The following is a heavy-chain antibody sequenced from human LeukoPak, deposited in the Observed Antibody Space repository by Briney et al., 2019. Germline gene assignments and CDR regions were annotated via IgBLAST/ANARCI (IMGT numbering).Heavy chain of an antibody. Sequence: GGSLRLSCAASGFTFSSYWMHWVRQAPGKGLVWVSRIKSDGNTNYADSVKGRFTISRDNAKNTVSLQMNSLRGEDTGVYYCARAPSESGGYYPEYFRHWGQGTLVTVSS. CDR3: ARAPSESGGYYPEYFRH. V-gene: IGHV3-74*01. CDR1: GFTFSSYW. J-gene: IGHJ1*01. D-gene: IGHD3-22*01. CDR2: IKSDGNT.